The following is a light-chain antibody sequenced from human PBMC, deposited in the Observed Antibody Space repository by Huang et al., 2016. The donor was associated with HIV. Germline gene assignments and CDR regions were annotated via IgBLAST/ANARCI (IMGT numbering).Light chain of an antibody. CDR3: QQGYSALIT. V-gene: IGKV1-39*01. CDR2: SAS. J-gene: IGKJ5*01. Sequence: DILLTQSPSSLSASVGDRVTITCRASQNINTYVNWYQQKPGKAPNLLIHSASTLQTGVPSRFSGSGSGTDFTLTVNSLQPEDSATSYCQQGYSALITFGQGTRL. CDR1: QNINTY.